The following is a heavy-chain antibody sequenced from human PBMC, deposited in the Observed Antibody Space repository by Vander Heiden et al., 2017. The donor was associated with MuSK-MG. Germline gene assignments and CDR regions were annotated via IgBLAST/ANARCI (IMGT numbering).Heavy chain of an antibody. D-gene: IGHD6-6*01. J-gene: IGHJ4*02. Sequence: EVSGFTFSSYSMNWVRQAPGKGLEWASYISGSSSRIYYADSVKGRFTISRDNAKNSLYLQMNSLRDEDTAIYYCARADGGSSLIDYWGQGTLVTVSS. CDR3: ARADGGSSLIDY. CDR1: GFTFSSYS. V-gene: IGHV3-48*02. CDR2: ISGSSSRI.